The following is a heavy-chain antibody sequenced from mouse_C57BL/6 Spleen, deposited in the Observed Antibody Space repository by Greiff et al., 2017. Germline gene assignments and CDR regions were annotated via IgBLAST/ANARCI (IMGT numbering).Heavy chain of an antibody. Sequence: QVQLQQSGAELARPGASVKMSCKASGYTFTSYTMHWVKQRPGQGLEWIGYINPSSGYTKYNQKFKDKATLTADKSSSTAYMQLSSLTSEDSAVYYCARYYDYDVGFAYWGQGTLVTVSA. CDR1: GYTFTSYT. V-gene: IGHV1-4*01. CDR2: INPSSGYT. J-gene: IGHJ3*01. CDR3: ARYYDYDVGFAY. D-gene: IGHD2-4*01.